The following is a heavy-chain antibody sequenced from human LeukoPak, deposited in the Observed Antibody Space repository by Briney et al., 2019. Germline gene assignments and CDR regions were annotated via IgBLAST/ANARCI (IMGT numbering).Heavy chain of an antibody. CDR2: INPNSGGT. J-gene: IGHJ3*01. CDR1: GYTFTGYY. Sequence: ASVKVSCKASGYTFTGYYMHWVRQAPGQGLEWMGWINPNSGGTNYAQKFQGRVTMTRDTSISTAYMELASLRSDDTAVYYCARDRGIPGPGNAFDFWGQGTMVTVSS. V-gene: IGHV1-2*02. D-gene: IGHD6-13*01. CDR3: ARDRGIPGPGNAFDF.